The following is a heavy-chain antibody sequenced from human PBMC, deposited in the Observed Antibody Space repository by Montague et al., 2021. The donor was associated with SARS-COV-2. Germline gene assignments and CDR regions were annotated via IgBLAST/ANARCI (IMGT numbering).Heavy chain of an antibody. D-gene: IGHD3-16*01. Sequence: SETLSLTCTVSGVSVTNYYWSWIRQPPGKGLEWVVDVLYNKGTNFNPSLKSRVAISVDTSKNQFSLRLTSVTAADTAFYYCLRHPHYDGFNGPPDFWDQGTLVTVSS. CDR3: LRHPHYDGFNGPPDF. CDR1: GVSVTNYY. CDR2: VLYNKGT. J-gene: IGHJ4*02. V-gene: IGHV4-59*08.